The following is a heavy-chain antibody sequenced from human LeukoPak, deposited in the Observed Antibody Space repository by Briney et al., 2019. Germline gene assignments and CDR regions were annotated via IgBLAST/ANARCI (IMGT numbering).Heavy chain of an antibody. J-gene: IGHJ5*02. Sequence: SETLSLTCTVSGGSTSSYYWSWIRQPPGKGLEWIGYIFYSGSTNYNPSLKSRVTMSVATSKNQFSLKLSSVTAADTAVYYCARGHYSSGWYGERGTLWFDPWGQGTLVTVSS. CDR3: ARGHYSSGWYGERGTLWFDP. D-gene: IGHD6-19*01. CDR1: GGSTSSYY. CDR2: IFYSGST. V-gene: IGHV4-59*01.